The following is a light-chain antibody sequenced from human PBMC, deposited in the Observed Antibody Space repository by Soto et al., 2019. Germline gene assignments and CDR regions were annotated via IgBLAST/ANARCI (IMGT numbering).Light chain of an antibody. CDR2: GAS. J-gene: IGKJ1*01. Sequence: EIVMTQSPATLSVSPGETATLSCRASQYVSNKVAWYPQKPGQAPSLLILGASTRATGVPARFSGSGSGTEFTLSISSLQSEEFAVYDCQQYSNWPQMFGQGTKVAIK. CDR3: QQYSNWPQM. V-gene: IGKV3-15*01. CDR1: QYVSNK.